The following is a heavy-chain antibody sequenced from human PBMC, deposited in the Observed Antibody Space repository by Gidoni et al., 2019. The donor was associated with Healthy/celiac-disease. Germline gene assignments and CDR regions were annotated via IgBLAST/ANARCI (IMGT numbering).Heavy chain of an antibody. CDR3: AIGVPLYYYDSSGYYDY. J-gene: IGHJ4*02. CDR1: GGSFIGYY. D-gene: IGHD3-22*01. CDR2: IKHSGST. V-gene: IGHV4-34*01. Sequence: QVQLQQWGAGLFKPSEPLSLTCAVYGGSFIGYYWSWIRHHPGKGLAWIGEIKHSGSTTYNPSLKIRVTISVDTSKNQCFLKLSAVIAADTAVYYCAIGVPLYYYDSSGYYDYWGQGTLVTVSS.